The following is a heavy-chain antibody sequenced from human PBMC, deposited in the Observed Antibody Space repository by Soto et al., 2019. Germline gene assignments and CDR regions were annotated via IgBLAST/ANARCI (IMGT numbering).Heavy chain of an antibody. CDR2: IYYSGST. Sequence: QVQLQESGPGLVKPSQTLSLTCTVSGGSISSGGYYWSWIRQHPGKGLEWIGYIYYSGSTYYNPSXXSRVTISVDTXXNXFXXKLSSVTAADTAVYYCARSQNDDYGGNSGAYYFDYWGQGTLVTVSS. V-gene: IGHV4-31*03. J-gene: IGHJ4*02. D-gene: IGHD4-17*01. CDR1: GGSISSGGYY. CDR3: ARSQNDDYGGNSGAYYFDY.